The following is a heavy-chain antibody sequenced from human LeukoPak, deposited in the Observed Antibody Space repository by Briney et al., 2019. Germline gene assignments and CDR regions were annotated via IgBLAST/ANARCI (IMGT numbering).Heavy chain of an antibody. V-gene: IGHV4-61*02. CDR2: IYTSGST. CDR3: ARDPHGSGSL. CDR1: GGSISSGSYY. Sequence: SQTLSLTCTVSGGSISSGSYYWSWIRQPAGKGLEWIGRIYTSGSTNYNPSLKSRVTISVDTSKNQFSLKLSSVTAADAAVYYCARDPHGSGSLWGQGTLVTVSS. J-gene: IGHJ4*02. D-gene: IGHD3-10*01.